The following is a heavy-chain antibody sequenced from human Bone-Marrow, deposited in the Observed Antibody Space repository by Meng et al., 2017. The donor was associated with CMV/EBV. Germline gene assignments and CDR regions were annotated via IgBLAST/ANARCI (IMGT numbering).Heavy chain of an antibody. Sequence: GESLKISCAASGFTFSSYAMSWVRQAPGKGLEWVSAISGSGGSTYYADSVKGRFTISRDNSKNTLYLQMNSLRAEDTAVYYCARDYDFWSGYRIRASYGMDVWGQGTTVTVSS. J-gene: IGHJ6*02. CDR3: ARDYDFWSGYRIRASYGMDV. CDR2: ISGSGGST. D-gene: IGHD3-3*01. CDR1: GFTFSSYA. V-gene: IGHV3-23*01.